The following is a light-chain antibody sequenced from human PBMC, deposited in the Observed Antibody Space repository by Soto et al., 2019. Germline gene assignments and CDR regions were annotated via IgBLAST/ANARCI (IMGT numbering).Light chain of an antibody. Sequence: AIQMTQPPSSQSASVGDRVTITCRASQAIRNDLGWYQQKPGKAPKLLIYAASSLQSGVPSRFSGSGSGTDFTLTISSLQAEDFATYYCLQDYNYPPTFGQGTRL. CDR2: AAS. J-gene: IGKJ5*01. CDR3: LQDYNYPPT. V-gene: IGKV1-6*02. CDR1: QAIRND.